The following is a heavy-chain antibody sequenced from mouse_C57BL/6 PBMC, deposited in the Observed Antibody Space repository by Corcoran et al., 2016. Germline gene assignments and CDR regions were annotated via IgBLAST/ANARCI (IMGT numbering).Heavy chain of an antibody. J-gene: IGHJ2*01. V-gene: IGHV3-6*01. CDR1: GYSITSGYY. CDR2: ISYDGSN. D-gene: IGHD2-4*01. CDR3: ARFYYDYDDQYYCDY. Sequence: DVQLQESGPGLVKPSQFLSLTCSVTGYSITSGYYWNWIRQFPGNKLEWMGYISYDGSNNYNPSLKNRISITRDTSKNQFFLKLNSVTTEDTATYYCARFYYDYDDQYYCDYWGQVTTLTVSS.